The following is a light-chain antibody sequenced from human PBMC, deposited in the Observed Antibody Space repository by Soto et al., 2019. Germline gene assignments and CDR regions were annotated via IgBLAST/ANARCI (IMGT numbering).Light chain of an antibody. V-gene: IGKV1-39*01. CDR3: QHNYSPPPIT. CDR1: QNIVNY. J-gene: IGKJ5*01. CDR2: GAS. Sequence: DIQMTQSPASLSASVGDRVTTTCRASQNIVNYLNWYQQKPGKAPKLLIYGASSLQSGVPSGFSGSGFGTYFTLTISSLQTEDSATYYCQHNYSPPPITFGQGTRLEIK.